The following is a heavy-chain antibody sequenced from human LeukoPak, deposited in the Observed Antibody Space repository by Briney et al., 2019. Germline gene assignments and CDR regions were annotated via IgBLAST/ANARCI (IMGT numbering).Heavy chain of an antibody. V-gene: IGHV3-21*01. Sequence: PGGSLRLSCAASGFTFSSYSMNWVRQAPGKGLEWVSSISSSSSYIYYADSVKGRFTISRDNAKNSLYLQMNSLRAEDTAVYYCASWSTVVVPAAMAESNTWGQGTLVTVSS. D-gene: IGHD2-2*01. J-gene: IGHJ5*02. CDR1: GFTFSSYS. CDR2: ISSSSSYI. CDR3: ASWSTVVVPAAMAESNT.